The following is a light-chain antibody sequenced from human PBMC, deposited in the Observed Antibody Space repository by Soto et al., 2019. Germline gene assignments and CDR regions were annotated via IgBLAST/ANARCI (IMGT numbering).Light chain of an antibody. J-gene: IGKJ5*01. V-gene: IGKV3-11*01. CDR1: QSVSNY. CDR3: QHRGT. Sequence: EIVLTQSPATLSLSLGERATLSCKASQSVSNYVGWYQQKPGQAPRLLISEASDRATGIPARFSGSGSGTDFTLTISSLEPEDFAVYHCQHRGTFGQGTRLEIK. CDR2: EAS.